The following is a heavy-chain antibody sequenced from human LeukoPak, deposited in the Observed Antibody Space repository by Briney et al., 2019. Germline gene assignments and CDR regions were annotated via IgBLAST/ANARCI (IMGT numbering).Heavy chain of an antibody. CDR3: AKDRQLASRYFDY. J-gene: IGHJ4*02. Sequence: GGSLRLSCAASGFTFSSYAMSWVRQAPGKGLEWVSAISGSGGSTYYADSVRGRFTISRDNSKNTLYLQMNSLRAEDTAVYYCAKDRQLASRYFDYWGQGTLVTVSS. D-gene: IGHD6-13*01. CDR2: ISGSGGST. CDR1: GFTFSSYA. V-gene: IGHV3-23*01.